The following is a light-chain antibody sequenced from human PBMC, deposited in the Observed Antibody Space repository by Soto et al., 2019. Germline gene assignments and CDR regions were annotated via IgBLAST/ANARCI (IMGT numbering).Light chain of an antibody. CDR1: SSDVGGYNY. CDR2: DVS. Sequence: QSVLTQPASESASPGQSITISCTGTSSDVGGYNYVSWYQQHPGKAPKLMIYDVSNRPSGVSNRFSGSKSGNTASLTISGLQAEDEADYYCSSYTSSSLYVFGTGTKVTVL. J-gene: IGLJ1*01. V-gene: IGLV2-14*01. CDR3: SSYTSSSLYV.